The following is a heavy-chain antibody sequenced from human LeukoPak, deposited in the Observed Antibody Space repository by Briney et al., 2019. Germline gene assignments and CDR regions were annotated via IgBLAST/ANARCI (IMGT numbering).Heavy chain of an antibody. J-gene: IGHJ4*02. CDR1: GFTFSSYS. CDR2: ISSSSSYI. V-gene: IGHV3-21*01. CDR3: ARDKFAAWGY. Sequence: GGSLRPSCAASGFTFSSYSMNWVRQAPGKGLEWVSSISSSSSYIYYADSVKGRFTISRDNAKNSLYLQMNSLGAEDTAVYYCARDKFAAWGYWGQGTLVTVSS. D-gene: IGHD2-15*01.